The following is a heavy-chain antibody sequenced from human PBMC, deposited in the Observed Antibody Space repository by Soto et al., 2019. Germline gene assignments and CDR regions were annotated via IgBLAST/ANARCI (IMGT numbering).Heavy chain of an antibody. CDR2: IIPIFGTA. J-gene: IGHJ6*02. CDR1: GGTFSSYA. D-gene: IGHD3-9*01. V-gene: IGHV1-69*01. Sequence: QVQLVQSGAEVKKPGSSVKVSCKASGGTFSSYAISWVRQAPGQGLEWMGGIIPIFGTANYAQKFQGRVTITADESTSTAYMELSSLRSDDTDVYYCAVTRTISWTADYYYYGMDVWGQGTTVTVSS. CDR3: AVTRTISWTADYYYYGMDV.